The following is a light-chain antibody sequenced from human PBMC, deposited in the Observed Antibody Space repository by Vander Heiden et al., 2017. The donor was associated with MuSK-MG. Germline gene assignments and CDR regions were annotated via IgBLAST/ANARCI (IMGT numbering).Light chain of an antibody. CDR2: GAS. J-gene: IGKJ2*01. V-gene: IGKV3-20*01. Sequence: EIVLTQSPGTLSLSPGERATLSCRASQSISSISLAWYQQKRGQVPRLLIYGASSRAAGIPDRFSGSGSGTEFTLTISRLEPEDFAVYYCQQDGSSPSTFGQGTKMEIK. CDR3: QQDGSSPST. CDR1: QSISSIS.